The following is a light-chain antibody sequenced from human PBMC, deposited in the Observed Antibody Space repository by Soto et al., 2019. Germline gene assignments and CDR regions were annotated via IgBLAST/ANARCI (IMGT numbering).Light chain of an antibody. CDR2: DVS. Sequence: QSVLTQPASVSGSPGQSSTISCTGTRSDVGGYNFVSWYQQHPGKAPKLMIYDVSNRPSGVSNRFSGSKSGNPASLTISGLQAEDEADYYCSSYRSSSTGVFGTGTKRTVL. CDR1: RSDVGGYNF. CDR3: SSYRSSSTGV. J-gene: IGLJ1*01. V-gene: IGLV2-14*01.